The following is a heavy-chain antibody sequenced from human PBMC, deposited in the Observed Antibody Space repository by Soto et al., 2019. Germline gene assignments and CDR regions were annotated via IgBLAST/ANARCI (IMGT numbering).Heavy chain of an antibody. V-gene: IGHV4-59*12. CDR3: AKDPVYYYGNNGH. CDR1: GGSISSYY. D-gene: IGHD3-10*01. Sequence: SETLSLTCTVSGGSISSYYWSWIRQPPGKGLEWIGYIYYSGSTNYNPSLKSRVTISVDTSKNQFSLKLSSVTAADTAVYYCAKDPVYYYGNNGHWGQGTLVTVSS. J-gene: IGHJ4*02. CDR2: IYYSGST.